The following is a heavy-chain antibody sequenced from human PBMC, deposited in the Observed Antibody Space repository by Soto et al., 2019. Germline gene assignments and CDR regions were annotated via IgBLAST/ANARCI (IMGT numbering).Heavy chain of an antibody. CDR1: GFTFSSYS. Sequence: EVQLVESGGGLVKPGGSLRLSCAAFGFTFSSYSMNWVRQAPGKGLEWVSSISSSSSYIYYADSVKGRFTISRDNAKNSLYLQMNSLRAEDTAVYYCARSSSIDYYGSGSYPSLDYWGQGTLVTVSS. CDR2: ISSSSSYI. J-gene: IGHJ4*02. D-gene: IGHD3-10*01. V-gene: IGHV3-21*01. CDR3: ARSSSIDYYGSGSYPSLDY.